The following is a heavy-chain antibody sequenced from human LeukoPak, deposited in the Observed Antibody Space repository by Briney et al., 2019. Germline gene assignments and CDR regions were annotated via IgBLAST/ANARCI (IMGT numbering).Heavy chain of an antibody. D-gene: IGHD3-10*01. Sequence: GGSLRLSCAASGFAFSTYEMNWVRQAPGKGLEWVSYISSSSSTIYYADSVKGRFTISRDNAKNSLYLQMNSLRAEDTAVYYCARDSGPSYVFNWFDPWGQGTLVTVSS. CDR3: ARDSGPSYVFNWFDP. CDR2: ISSSSSTI. J-gene: IGHJ5*02. CDR1: GFAFSTYE. V-gene: IGHV3-48*03.